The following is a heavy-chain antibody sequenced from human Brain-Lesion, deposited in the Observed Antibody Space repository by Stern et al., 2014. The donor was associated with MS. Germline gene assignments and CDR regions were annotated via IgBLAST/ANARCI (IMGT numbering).Heavy chain of an antibody. D-gene: IGHD3-10*01. CDR2: INRDGSTT. V-gene: IGHV3-74*02. CDR3: TILSGPYDH. J-gene: IGHJ4*02. CDR1: GFTFSNSW. Sequence: EVQLVESGGGLVQPGGSLGLSCAASGFTFSNSWMHWVRQAPGQGLGWVSRINRDGSTTTYADSVKGRFTISRDNAKNTLYLQMSSLRAEDTAVYYCTILSGPYDHWGQGTLVTVSS.